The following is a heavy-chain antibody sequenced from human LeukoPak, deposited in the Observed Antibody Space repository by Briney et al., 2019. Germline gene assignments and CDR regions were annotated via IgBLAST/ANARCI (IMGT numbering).Heavy chain of an antibody. V-gene: IGHV4-39*07. J-gene: IGHJ5*02. CDR2: MSYSGST. CDR1: GGSISISNYY. D-gene: IGHD4-17*01. CDR3: ARSRQGTATTANWLDP. Sequence: SETLSLTCTVSGGSISISNYYWGWIRHPPGKGLEWIGSMSYSGSTYYNPSLKTRVTVSLDTSKNQFYLNLICVTAADTAVYYCARSRQGTATTANWLDPWGQGTLVTVSS.